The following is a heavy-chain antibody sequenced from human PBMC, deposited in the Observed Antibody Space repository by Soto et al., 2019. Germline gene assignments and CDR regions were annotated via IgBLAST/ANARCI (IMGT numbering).Heavy chain of an antibody. J-gene: IGHJ3*01. CDR1: DFSFSCYT. D-gene: IGHD3-22*01. Sequence: RGALIVSCAASDFSFSCYTMKWVRQAPGKGLDPVSHISNTSGTIYYADSVKGRFAIPIDNAKNSLYLQMNNLRDEDSAIYYCARGALPYYDSHGYYVMAAFDLWGQGTMVTVSS. V-gene: IGHV3-48*02. CDR3: ARGALPYYDSHGYYVMAAFDL. CDR2: ISNTSGTI.